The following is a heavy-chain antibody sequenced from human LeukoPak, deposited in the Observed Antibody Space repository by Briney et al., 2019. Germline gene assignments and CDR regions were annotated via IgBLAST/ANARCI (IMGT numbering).Heavy chain of an antibody. V-gene: IGHV3-23*01. CDR2: ITTSDGNT. CDR1: GFTFSSYT. J-gene: IGHJ3*02. Sequence: GGSLRLSCAASGFTFSSYTMSWVRQAPGKGLEWVSTITTSDGNTYYADSVKGRFTISRDNSKNTLYLQMNSLRAEDTAVYYCAKDWNSSGYIDAFDIWGQGTMVTVSS. CDR3: AKDWNSSGYIDAFDI. D-gene: IGHD3-22*01.